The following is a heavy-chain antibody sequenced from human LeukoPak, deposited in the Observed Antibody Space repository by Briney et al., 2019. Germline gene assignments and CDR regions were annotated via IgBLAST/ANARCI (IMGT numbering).Heavy chain of an antibody. V-gene: IGHV4-4*07. CDR1: GGSISSSY. Sequence: PSETLSLTCNVSGGSISSSYWSWIRQPAGKGLEWIGRIYYSGSTNYNPSLKSRVTMSVDTSKNQFSLKLTSVTAADTAVYYCARDEPSGSIYYWGQGTLVTVSS. CDR3: ARDEPSGSIYY. J-gene: IGHJ4*02. CDR2: IYYSGST. D-gene: IGHD1-26*01.